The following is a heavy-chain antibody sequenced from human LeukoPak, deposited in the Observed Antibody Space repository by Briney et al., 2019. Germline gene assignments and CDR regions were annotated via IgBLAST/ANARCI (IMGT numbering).Heavy chain of an antibody. Sequence: KPSETPSLTCTVSGGSISSYYWSWIRQPAGKGLEWIGRIYTSGSTNYNPSLKSRVTMSVDTSKNQFSLKLSSVTAADTAVYYCARDDGIAAYYYGMDVWGQGTTVTVSS. D-gene: IGHD1-14*01. J-gene: IGHJ6*02. V-gene: IGHV4-4*07. CDR1: GGSISSYY. CDR2: IYTSGST. CDR3: ARDDGIAAYYYGMDV.